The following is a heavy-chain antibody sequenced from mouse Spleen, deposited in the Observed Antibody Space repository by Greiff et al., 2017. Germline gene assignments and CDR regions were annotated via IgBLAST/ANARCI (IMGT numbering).Heavy chain of an antibody. D-gene: IGHD1-1*01. J-gene: IGHJ4*01. Sequence: LVESGAELVRPGVSVKISCKGSGYTFTDYAMHWVKQSHAKSLEWIGVISTYYGDASYNQKFKGKATMTVDKSSSTAYMELARLTSEDSAIYYCARGLLPSYAMDYWGQGTSVTVSS. CDR1: GYTFTDYA. CDR3: ARGLLPSYAMDY. CDR2: ISTYYGDA. V-gene: IGHV1S137*01.